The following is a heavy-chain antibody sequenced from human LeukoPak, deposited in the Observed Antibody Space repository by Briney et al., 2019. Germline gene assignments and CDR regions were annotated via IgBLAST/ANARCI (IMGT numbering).Heavy chain of an antibody. D-gene: IGHD2-2*01. CDR2: INPNSGGT. CDR3: ARDCSSTNYQGAFDL. J-gene: IGHJ3*01. Sequence: ASVKVSCKASGYTFTGYYMHWVRQAPGQGLEWMGWINPNSGGTNYAQKFQGRVTMTRDTSISTAYMDLSRLRSDDTAVYYRARDCSSTNYQGAFDLWGQGTMVTVSS. V-gene: IGHV1-2*02. CDR1: GYTFTGYY.